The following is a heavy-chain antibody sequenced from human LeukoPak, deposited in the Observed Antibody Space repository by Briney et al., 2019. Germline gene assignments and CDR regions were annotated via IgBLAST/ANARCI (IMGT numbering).Heavy chain of an antibody. CDR3: ARQVPKIINQYYMDV. CDR1: GYTSTNYW. J-gene: IGHJ6*03. V-gene: IGHV5-51*01. Sequence: GESLKISCKSSGYTSTNYWIAWVRQMPGKGLEWMGIIYPGDSDTRYSPSFQGQVTFSADKSISTAYLQWSSLKASDTAIYYCARQVPKIINQYYMDVWGKGTTVTVS. CDR2: IYPGDSDT. D-gene: IGHD1-14*01.